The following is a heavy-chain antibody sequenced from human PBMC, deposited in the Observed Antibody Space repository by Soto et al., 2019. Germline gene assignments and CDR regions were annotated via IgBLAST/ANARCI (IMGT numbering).Heavy chain of an antibody. J-gene: IGHJ4*02. CDR2: ISGSGGST. D-gene: IGHD3-3*01. V-gene: IGHV3-23*01. Sequence: EVQLLESGGGLVQPGGSLRLSCAASGFTFSSYAMSWVRQAPGKGLEWVSAISGSGGSTYYADSVKGRFTISRDNSKNTLYLQMNSLRAEDTAVYYCAKNGRFLEWLLMGLIDYWGQGPLVTVSS. CDR3: AKNGRFLEWLLMGLIDY. CDR1: GFTFSSYA.